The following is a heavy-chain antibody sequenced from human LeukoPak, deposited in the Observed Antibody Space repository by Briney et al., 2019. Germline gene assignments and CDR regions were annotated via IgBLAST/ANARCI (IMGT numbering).Heavy chain of an antibody. Sequence: SETLSLTCTVSGGSISRNYWSWIRQPAGKGLEWIGRIYTSGSTNYNPSLKSRVTMSVDTSKNQFSLKLSSVTAADTAVYYCARVVGYYDSSGYIDSWGQGTLVTVSS. CDR1: GGSISRNY. V-gene: IGHV4-4*07. CDR3: ARVVGYYDSSGYIDS. CDR2: IYTSGST. J-gene: IGHJ4*02. D-gene: IGHD3-22*01.